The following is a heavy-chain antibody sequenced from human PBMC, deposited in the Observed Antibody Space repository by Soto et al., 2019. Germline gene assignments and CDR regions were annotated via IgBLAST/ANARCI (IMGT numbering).Heavy chain of an antibody. D-gene: IGHD6-13*01. Sequence: PGGSLRLSCAASGFTFSSYAMHWVRQAPGKGLEWVAVISYDGSNKYYADSVKGRFTISRDNSKNTLYLQMNSLRAEDTAVYYCARDRPHSSSWHRGAFDPWGQGTLVTVSS. CDR3: ARDRPHSSSWHRGAFDP. CDR1: GFTFSSYA. V-gene: IGHV3-30-3*01. CDR2: ISYDGSNK. J-gene: IGHJ5*02.